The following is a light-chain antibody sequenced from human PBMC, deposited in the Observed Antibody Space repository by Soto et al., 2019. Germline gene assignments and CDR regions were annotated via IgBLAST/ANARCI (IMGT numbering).Light chain of an antibody. CDR2: AAS. Sequence: DIQITQSPSSLSASVGDRVSITCRASQTISSYLNWYQQKPGKAPNLLIYAASTLQSGVPSRFSGRGSGTDSTLTISSLQAEDFETYYCQQSYSNPWTFGPGTKVDIK. J-gene: IGKJ3*01. CDR3: QQSYSNPWT. CDR1: QTISSY. V-gene: IGKV1-39*01.